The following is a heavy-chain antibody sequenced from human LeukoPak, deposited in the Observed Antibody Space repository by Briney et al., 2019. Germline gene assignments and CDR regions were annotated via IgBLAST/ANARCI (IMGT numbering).Heavy chain of an antibody. D-gene: IGHD3-22*01. V-gene: IGHV4-31*03. J-gene: IGHJ4*02. CDR3: ARAGGSGYSNFDY. CDR2: IYYSGST. Sequence: SETLSLTCTVSGGSISSGGYYWSWIRQHPGKGLEWIGYIYYSGSTYYNPSLKSRVTISVDTSKNQFSLKLSSVTAADTAVYYCARAGGSGYSNFDYWGQGTLVTVSS. CDR1: GGSISSGGYY.